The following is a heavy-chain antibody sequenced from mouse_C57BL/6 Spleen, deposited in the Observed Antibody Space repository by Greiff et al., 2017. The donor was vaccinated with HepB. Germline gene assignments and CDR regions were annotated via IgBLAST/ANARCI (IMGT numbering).Heavy chain of an antibody. J-gene: IGHJ3*01. CDR3: TTHVTTVEAY. CDR1: GFNIKDDY. V-gene: IGHV14-4*01. Sequence: EVQLQQSGAELVRPGASVKLSCTASGFNIKDDYMHWVKQRPEQGLEWIGWIDPENGDTEYASKFQGKATITADTSSNTAYLQLSSLTSEDTAVYYCTTHVTTVEAYWGQGTLVTVSA. D-gene: IGHD1-1*01. CDR2: IDPENGDT.